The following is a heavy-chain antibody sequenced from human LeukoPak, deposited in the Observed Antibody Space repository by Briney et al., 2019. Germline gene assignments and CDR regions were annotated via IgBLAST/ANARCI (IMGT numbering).Heavy chain of an antibody. V-gene: IGHV3-30*02. CDR1: GFTFSSYG. D-gene: IGHD6-13*01. J-gene: IGHJ4*02. CDR2: IRYDGSNK. CDR3: AKDSGYSSSWKIFDY. Sequence: PTGGSLRLSCAASGFTFSSYGMHWVRQAPGKGLEWVAFIRYDGSNKYYADSVKGRFTISRDNSKNTLYLQMNSLRAEDTAVYYCAKDSGYSSSWKIFDYWGQGTLVTVSS.